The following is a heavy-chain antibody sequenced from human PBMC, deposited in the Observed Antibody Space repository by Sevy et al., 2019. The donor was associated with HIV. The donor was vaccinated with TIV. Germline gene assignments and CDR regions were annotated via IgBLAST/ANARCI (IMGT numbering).Heavy chain of an antibody. CDR2: ISAYNGNT. D-gene: IGHD3-10*01. V-gene: IGHV1-18*03. CDR1: GYTFTSYG. J-gene: IGHJ6*02. CDR3: ARDLEAYYGSGSYYNDGYYYGMDV. Sequence: ALVKVSCKASGYTFTSYGISWVRQAPGQGLEWMGWISAYNGNTNYTQKLQGRVTMTTDTSTSTAYMELRSLRSDDMAVYYCARDLEAYYGSGSYYNDGYYYGMDVWGQGTTVTVSS.